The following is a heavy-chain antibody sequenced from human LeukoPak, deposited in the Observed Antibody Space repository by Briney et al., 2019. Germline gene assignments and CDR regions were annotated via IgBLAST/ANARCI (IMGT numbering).Heavy chain of an antibody. CDR1: GFTVSTYY. CDR3: ARDLTGSY. CDR2: IYSGGST. D-gene: IGHD3-10*01. Sequence: GGSLKSSCQASGFTVSTYYISGAGQAPGKGLEWVSVIYSGGSTYYADSVKGRFTISRDNSKNTLYLQMNSLRAEDTAVYYCARDLTGSYWGQGTLVTVSS. V-gene: IGHV3-53*01. J-gene: IGHJ4*02.